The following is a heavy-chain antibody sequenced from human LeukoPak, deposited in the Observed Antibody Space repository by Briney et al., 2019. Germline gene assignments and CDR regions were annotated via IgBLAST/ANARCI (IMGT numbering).Heavy chain of an antibody. CDR3: ARVVLDHYYDSSGYLGTLDY. CDR2: INTDNGNT. Sequence: GASVKVSCQASGYTFTNYGISWVRQAPGQGLEWMGWINTDNGNTNYAQKFQGRVTMTTDTSTSTAYMELRSLRSDDTAVYYCARVVLDHYYDSSGYLGTLDYWGQGTLVTASS. CDR1: GYTFTNYG. J-gene: IGHJ4*02. V-gene: IGHV1-18*01. D-gene: IGHD3-22*01.